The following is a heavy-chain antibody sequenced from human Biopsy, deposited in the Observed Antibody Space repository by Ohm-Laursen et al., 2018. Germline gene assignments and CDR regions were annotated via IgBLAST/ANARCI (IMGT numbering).Heavy chain of an antibody. D-gene: IGHD1-26*01. CDR3: ARGEGSSWFDP. J-gene: IGHJ5*02. Sequence: SVKVSCKASGDSFTSYAIGWVRQAPGQGLEWMGGIIPIPNVATYAQKFQGRITITADESTSTAYMELSSLTSDDTAVYFCARGEGSSWFDPWGHGTLVTVSS. CDR2: IIPIPNVA. V-gene: IGHV1-69*10. CDR1: GDSFTSYA.